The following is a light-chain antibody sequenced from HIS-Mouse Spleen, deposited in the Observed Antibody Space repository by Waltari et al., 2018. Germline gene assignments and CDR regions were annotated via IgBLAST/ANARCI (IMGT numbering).Light chain of an antibody. V-gene: IGLV1-44*01. CDR2: SNN. CDR1: SPNIGSNT. Sequence: QSVLTQPPSASGTPGPRVTISCSGSSPNIGSNTVNCYQQLPGTAPKLLIYSNNQRPSGVPDRFSGSKSGTSASLAISGLQSEDEADYYCAAWDDSLNAWVFGGGTKLTVL. CDR3: AAWDDSLNAWV. J-gene: IGLJ3*02.